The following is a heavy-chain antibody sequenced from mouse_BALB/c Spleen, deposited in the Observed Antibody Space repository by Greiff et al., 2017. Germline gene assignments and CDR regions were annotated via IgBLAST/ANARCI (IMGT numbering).Heavy chain of an antibody. J-gene: IGHJ4*01. V-gene: IGHV1-63*02. CDR3: ASATMITPPYYYAMDY. Sequence: VQLQQSGAELVRPGTSVKISCKASGYTFTNYWLGWVKQRPGHGLEWIGDIYPGGGYTNYTEKFKGKATLTADTSSSTAYMQLSSLTSEDSAVYFCASATMITPPYYYAMDYWGQGTSVTVSS. D-gene: IGHD2-4*01. CDR1: GYTFTNYW. CDR2: IYPGGGYT.